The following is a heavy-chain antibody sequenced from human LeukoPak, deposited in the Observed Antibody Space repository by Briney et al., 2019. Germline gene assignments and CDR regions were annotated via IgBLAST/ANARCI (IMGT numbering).Heavy chain of an antibody. CDR1: GGLISRIEYY. J-gene: IGHJ4*02. V-gene: IGHV4-30-4*01. Sequence: SQTLSLTCTVSGGLISRIEYYWSWIRQSPVKGLEWLGHIYHTGATLYSPHLNNRLTVSVDSSRNQFSLTLNSVTAADTAVYYCASVSVWELATHPGGSFDYWGRGILVTVSS. CDR2: IYHTGAT. CDR3: ASVSVWELATHPGGSFDY. D-gene: IGHD1-26*01.